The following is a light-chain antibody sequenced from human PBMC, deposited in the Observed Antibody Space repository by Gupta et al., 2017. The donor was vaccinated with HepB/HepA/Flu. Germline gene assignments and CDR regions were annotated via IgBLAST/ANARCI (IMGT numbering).Light chain of an antibody. CDR2: AAS. Sequence: DIQMTQSPSSLSASVGDRVAITCRASQRISTYLNWYQQKPGKAPKLLIYAASSLQSGVPSRFSGSGSGTDFTLTISSLQPEDFASYYCQQSFNTPPTFGPGTKVDI. V-gene: IGKV1-39*01. CDR3: QQSFNTPPT. CDR1: QRISTY. J-gene: IGKJ3*01.